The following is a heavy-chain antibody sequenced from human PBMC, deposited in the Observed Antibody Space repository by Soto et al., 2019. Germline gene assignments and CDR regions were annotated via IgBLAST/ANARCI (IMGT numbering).Heavy chain of an antibody. CDR3: ARDGSMVRERWFDP. Sequence: EVQLVESGGGVVQPGGSLRLSCAASGFTFIGYWMHWVRQGPGKGLVWVARINNDGIDTTYADSVKGRITISSDNTKNMVYLEMNSLRADDTAVYYCARDGSMVRERWFDPWGQVPLVPVAS. J-gene: IGHJ5*02. V-gene: IGHV3-74*03. D-gene: IGHD3-10*01. CDR2: INNDGIDT. CDR1: GFTFIGYW.